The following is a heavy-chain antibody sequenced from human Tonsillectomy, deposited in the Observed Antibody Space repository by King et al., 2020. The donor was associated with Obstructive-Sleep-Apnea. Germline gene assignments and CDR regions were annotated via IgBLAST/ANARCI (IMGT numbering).Heavy chain of an antibody. V-gene: IGHV2-5*01. CDR2: IYWNDDK. D-gene: IGHD6-13*01. Sequence: TLKESGPTPVKPTQTLTLTCTFSGFSLSASVMGVGWTRQPPGKALEWLALIYWNDDKRYSPSLKSRLTITKETSKNQVVLTMTNMDPVDTATYFCARLDYSSWINWFDPWGQGTLVTVSS. J-gene: IGHJ5*02. CDR3: ARLDYSSWINWFDP. CDR1: GFSLSASVMG.